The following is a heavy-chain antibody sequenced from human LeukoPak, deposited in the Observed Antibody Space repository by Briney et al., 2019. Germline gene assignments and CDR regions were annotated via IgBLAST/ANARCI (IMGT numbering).Heavy chain of an antibody. J-gene: IGHJ4*02. CDR2: IWYDGSNK. CDR3: ARDGSSGWYWVDY. Sequence: GGSLRLSCAASGLTFSSYGMHWVCQAPGKGLEWVAVIWYDGSNKYYADSVKGRFTISRDNSKNTLYLQMNSLRAEDTAVYYCARDGSSGWYWVDYWGQGTLVTVSS. D-gene: IGHD6-19*01. CDR1: GLTFSSYG. V-gene: IGHV3-33*01.